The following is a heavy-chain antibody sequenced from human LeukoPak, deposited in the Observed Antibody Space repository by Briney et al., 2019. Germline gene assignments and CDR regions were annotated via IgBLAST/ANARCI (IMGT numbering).Heavy chain of an antibody. V-gene: IGHV3-48*03. CDR2: ISRSGSTI. CDR1: GFTFSSYE. CDR3: ARDQVPIAGTGIDY. Sequence: GGSLRLSCAASGFTFSSYEMNWVRQAPGKGLEWVSYISRSGSTIYYADSVKGRFTISRDNAKNSLYLQMNSLRAEDTAVYYCARDQVPIAGTGIDYWGQGTLVTVSS. J-gene: IGHJ4*02. D-gene: IGHD6-13*01.